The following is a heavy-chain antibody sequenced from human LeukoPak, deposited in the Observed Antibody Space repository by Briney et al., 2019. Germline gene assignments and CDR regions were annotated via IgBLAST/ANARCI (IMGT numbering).Heavy chain of an antibody. CDR2: INHSGST. V-gene: IGHV4-39*07. CDR1: GGPIRSSYYY. J-gene: IGHJ4*02. CDR3: ARDPQGGYYYDSSGYYTYFDY. D-gene: IGHD3-22*01. Sequence: SETLSLTCTVSGGPIRSSYYYWGWIRQPPGKGLEWIGEINHSGSTNYNPSLKSRVTISVDTSKNQFSLKLSSVTAADTAVYYCARDPQGGYYYDSSGYYTYFDYWGQGTLVTVSS.